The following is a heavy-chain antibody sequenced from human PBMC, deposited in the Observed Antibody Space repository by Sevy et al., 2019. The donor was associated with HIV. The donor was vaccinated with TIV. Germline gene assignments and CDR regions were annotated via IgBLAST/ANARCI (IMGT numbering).Heavy chain of an antibody. CDR2: ISYDGSNK. D-gene: IGHD2-2*01. V-gene: IGHV3-30*18. J-gene: IGHJ4*02. CDR3: AKDPGFCSSTSCSIEY. CDR1: GFSFSSYG. Sequence: GGSLRLSCAASGFSFSSYGMHWVRQAPGKGLEWVTVISYDGSNKYYADSVKGRFTISRDNSKNPLYLQMNSLRAEDTALYYCAKDPGFCSSTSCSIEYWGQGTLVTVSS.